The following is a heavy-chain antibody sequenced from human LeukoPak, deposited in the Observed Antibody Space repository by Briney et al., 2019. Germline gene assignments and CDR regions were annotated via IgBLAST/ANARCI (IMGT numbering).Heavy chain of an antibody. CDR1: GFTLGDYG. CDR3: ASNYGSGSYYNGIDY. D-gene: IGHD3-10*01. CDR2: INWNGGST. J-gene: IGHJ4*02. Sequence: GGSLRLSCAASGFTLGDYGMKWVPQAPGKGLEGCAGINWNGGSTGYAESVKGRFTISRDNAKNSLYLQMNSLRAEDTALYYCASNYGSGSYYNGIDYWGQGTLVTVSS. V-gene: IGHV3-20*04.